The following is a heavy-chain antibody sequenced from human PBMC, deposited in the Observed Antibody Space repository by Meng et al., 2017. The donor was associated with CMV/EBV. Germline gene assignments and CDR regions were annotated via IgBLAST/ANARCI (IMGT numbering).Heavy chain of an antibody. J-gene: IGHJ4*02. CDR2: MYPRDSDI. CDR1: GYSFTSYW. D-gene: IGHD3-16*01. V-gene: IGHV5-51*01. Sequence: GESLKISCKGSGYSFTSYWIGWVRQTPEKGLEWMGIMYPRDSDIRYSPSFQGQVTISAVKSISTAYLQWSTLKASDTAIYYCARPTVVGGRPRTFDYWGQGTLVTVSS. CDR3: ARPTVVGGRPRTFDY.